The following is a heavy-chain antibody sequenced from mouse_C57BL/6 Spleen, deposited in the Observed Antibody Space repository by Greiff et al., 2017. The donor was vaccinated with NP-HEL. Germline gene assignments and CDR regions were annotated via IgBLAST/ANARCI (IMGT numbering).Heavy chain of an antibody. Sequence: EVKLQESGGGLVKPGGSLKLSCAASGFTFSSYAMSWVRQTPEKRLEWVATISDGGSYTYYPDNVKGRFTISRDNAKNNLYLQMSHLKSEDTAMYYCAREKKTVYFDYWGQGTTLTVSS. V-gene: IGHV5-4*01. D-gene: IGHD4-1*01. CDR2: ISDGGSYT. CDR3: AREKKTVYFDY. J-gene: IGHJ2*01. CDR1: GFTFSSYA.